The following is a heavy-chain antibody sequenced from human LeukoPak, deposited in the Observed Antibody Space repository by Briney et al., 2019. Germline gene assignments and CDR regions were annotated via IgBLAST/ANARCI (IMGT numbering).Heavy chain of an antibody. CDR2: IYYSGST. CDR3: ARELWFVNAPGSWLDP. Sequence: SETLSLTCTVSGGSISSHYWSWIRQPPGKGLEWIGYIYYSGSTNYNPSLKSRVTISVDTSKNQFSLKLSSVTAADTAVYYCARELWFVNAPGSWLDPWGPGTLVAVSS. J-gene: IGHJ5*02. V-gene: IGHV4-59*11. CDR1: GGSISSHY. D-gene: IGHD3-10*01.